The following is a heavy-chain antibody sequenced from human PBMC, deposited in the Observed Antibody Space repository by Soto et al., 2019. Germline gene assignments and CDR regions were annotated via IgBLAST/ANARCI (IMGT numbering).Heavy chain of an antibody. CDR2: FYSGGIT. V-gene: IGHV4-39*01. CDR1: GDSISSSTYH. J-gene: IGHJ4*02. Sequence: PSETLSLTCTVSGDSISSSTYHWCWIRQHPGKGLEWIGSFYSGGITIYNPSLKSRVTISVDTSKNQFSLKLSSVTAADTAVYYCARQLGNVDYWGQGTLVTVSS. CDR3: ARQLGNVDY.